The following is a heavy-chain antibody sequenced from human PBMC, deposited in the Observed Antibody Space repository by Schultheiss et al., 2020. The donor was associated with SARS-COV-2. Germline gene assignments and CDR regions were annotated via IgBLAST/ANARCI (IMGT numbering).Heavy chain of an antibody. Sequence: GGSLRLSCAASGFTFSSYGMHWVRQAPGKGLEWVAVISGSGGSTYYADSVKGRFTISRDNSKKSLFLQMNSLRAEDTALYFCAKGSGYYDSSGHFDSWGQGTLVTVSS. D-gene: IGHD3-22*01. J-gene: IGHJ4*02. CDR3: AKGSGYYDSSGHFDS. CDR2: ISGSGGST. CDR1: GFTFSSYG. V-gene: IGHV3-NL1*01.